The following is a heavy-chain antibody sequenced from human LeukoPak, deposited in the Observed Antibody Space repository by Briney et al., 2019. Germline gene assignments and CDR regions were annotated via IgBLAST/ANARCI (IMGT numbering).Heavy chain of an antibody. CDR2: ISYDGSNK. CDR3: ARDLGSGWNYFDF. Sequence: GGSLRLSCAASGFTFSSYGMHWVRQAPGKGLEWVAVISYDGSNKYYADSVKGRFNISRDNSKNMLSLQMNSLRAEDTAVYYCARDLGSGWNYFDFWGQGTLVTVSS. D-gene: IGHD6-19*01. V-gene: IGHV3-30*03. J-gene: IGHJ4*02. CDR1: GFTFSSYG.